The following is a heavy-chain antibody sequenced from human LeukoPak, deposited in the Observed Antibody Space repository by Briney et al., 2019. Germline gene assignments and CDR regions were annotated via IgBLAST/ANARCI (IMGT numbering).Heavy chain of an antibody. CDR2: ISTSSSYI. CDR3: ARGSVVVAATDNWFDP. J-gene: IGHJ5*02. Sequence: GGSLRLSCAASGFTFSSYSMNWVRQAPGKGLEWVSSISTSSSYIYYADSVKGRFTISRDNAKNSLYLRMNSLRAEDTAVYYCARGSVVVAATDNWFDPWGQGTLVTVSS. CDR1: GFTFSSYS. D-gene: IGHD2-15*01. V-gene: IGHV3-21*01.